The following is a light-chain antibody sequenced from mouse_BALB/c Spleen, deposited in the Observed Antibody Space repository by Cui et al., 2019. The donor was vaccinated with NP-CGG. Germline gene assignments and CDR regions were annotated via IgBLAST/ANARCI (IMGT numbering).Light chain of an antibody. J-gene: IGLJ1*01. CDR1: TGAVTTSNY. CDR3: ALWYSNLWV. V-gene: IGLV1*01. Sequence: QAVVTQESALTTSPGETVTITCCSSTGAVTTSNYANWVQEKPDHLFTGLIGGTNNRAPGVPARFSGSLIGDKAALTITGAQTEDEAIYFCALWYSNLWVFGGGTKLTVL. CDR2: GTN.